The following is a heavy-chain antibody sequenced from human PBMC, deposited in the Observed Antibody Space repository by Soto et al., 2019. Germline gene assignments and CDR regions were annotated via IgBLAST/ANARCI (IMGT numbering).Heavy chain of an antibody. CDR2: IYLSGSA. D-gene: IGHD3-9*01. V-gene: IGHV4-31*03. Sequence: SETLSLTFTVSGGSISSGGYYWSWIRQHPGKGLEWIGYIYLSGSAYYDPSLKSRVIISVDTSNSPFSLRLSSVTAADTVVYYCARLKTYDILNKSDYWGQGSLLTVSS. J-gene: IGHJ4*02. CDR3: ARLKTYDILNKSDY. CDR1: GGSISSGGYY.